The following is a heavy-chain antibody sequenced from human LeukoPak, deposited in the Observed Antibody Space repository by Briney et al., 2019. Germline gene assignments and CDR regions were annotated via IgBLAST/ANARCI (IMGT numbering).Heavy chain of an antibody. D-gene: IGHD3-22*01. Sequence: ASVKVSCKTSGYTFTVKFLHWLRQAPGQGLEWMAGIEPNSGGAVYGQNFRGWGTVTKDTSVSTAYMELSRLRSDDTAVYYCAVENFYDRSGYSKAFDYWGQGTLVTVSS. CDR2: IEPNSGGA. CDR1: GYTFTVKF. J-gene: IGHJ4*02. V-gene: IGHV1-2*04. CDR3: AVENFYDRSGYSKAFDY.